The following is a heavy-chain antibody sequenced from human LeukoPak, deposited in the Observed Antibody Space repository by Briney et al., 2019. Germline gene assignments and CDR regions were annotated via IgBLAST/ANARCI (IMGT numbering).Heavy chain of an antibody. D-gene: IGHD3-22*01. CDR3: AGLVGRYSSGLYYYYFDY. Sequence: SETLSLTCTVSGDSTNSLDLWSWVRQPPGKGLEWIGEMYLSGTTHSNPSVKSRVTISIDKSKNQFFLNLSSVTAADTAVYYCAGLVGRYSSGLYYYYFDYWGQGTLVTVSS. V-gene: IGHV4-4*02. J-gene: IGHJ4*02. CDR2: MYLSGTT. CDR1: GDSTNSLDL.